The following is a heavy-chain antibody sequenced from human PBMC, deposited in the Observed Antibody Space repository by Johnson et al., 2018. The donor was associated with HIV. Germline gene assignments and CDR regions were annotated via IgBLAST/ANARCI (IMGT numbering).Heavy chain of an antibody. CDR3: EKDFSSSWGRAFDI. CDR2: VSYDGSNK. CDR1: GFTFSNYA. D-gene: IGHD6-13*01. Sequence: VQLVESGGGVVQPGTSLRLSCAASGFTFSNYAMGWVRQAPGKGLEWVAVVSYDGSNKYYADSVKGRFTISRDNSKNTLYLQMNSLRAEDTAVYYCEKDFSSSWGRAFDIWGQGKMVTVSS. V-gene: IGHV3-30*18. J-gene: IGHJ3*02.